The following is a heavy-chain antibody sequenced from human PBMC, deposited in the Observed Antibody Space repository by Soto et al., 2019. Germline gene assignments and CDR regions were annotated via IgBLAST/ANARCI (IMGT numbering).Heavy chain of an antibody. V-gene: IGHV3-66*01. CDR2: IYSGGST. Sequence: PGGSLRLSCAASGFTVSSNYMSWVRQAPGKGLEWVSVIYSGGSTYYADSVKGRFTISRDNSKNTLYLQMNSLRAEDTAVYYCARDRMVRGVITSTHDAFDIWGQGTMVTVSS. J-gene: IGHJ3*02. D-gene: IGHD3-10*01. CDR3: ARDRMVRGVITSTHDAFDI. CDR1: GFTVSSNY.